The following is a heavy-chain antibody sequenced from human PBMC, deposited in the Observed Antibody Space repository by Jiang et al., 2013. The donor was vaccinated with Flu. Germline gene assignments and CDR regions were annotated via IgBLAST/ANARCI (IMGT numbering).Heavy chain of an antibody. D-gene: IGHD3-10*01. J-gene: IGHJ4*02. CDR3: ARKDYYHSGSYSNFED. CDR1: QYSFNYYA. V-gene: IGHV1-3*01. Sequence: SGAEVKKPGASVKVSCRGPQYSFNYYALQWVRQAPGQGLEWMGWINAANGDTGYSQNFQGRVTFTRDTSATTAYMELSSLRSEDTAVYYCARKDYYHSGSYSNFEDWGQGTLVTVSS. CDR2: INAANGDT.